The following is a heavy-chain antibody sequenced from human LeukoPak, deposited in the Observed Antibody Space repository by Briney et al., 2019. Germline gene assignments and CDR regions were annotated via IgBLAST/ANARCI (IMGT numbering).Heavy chain of an antibody. V-gene: IGHV4-4*07. CDR1: GGSISSYY. CDR3: ATRIAAAGSSKRDAFDI. D-gene: IGHD6-13*01. J-gene: IGHJ3*02. CDR2: IYTSGST. Sequence: SETLSLTCTVSGGSISSYYWSRIRQPAGKGLEWIGRIYTSGSTNYNPPLKSRVTMSVDTSKNQFSLKLSSVTAADTAVYYCATRIAAAGSSKRDAFDIWGQGTTVTVSS.